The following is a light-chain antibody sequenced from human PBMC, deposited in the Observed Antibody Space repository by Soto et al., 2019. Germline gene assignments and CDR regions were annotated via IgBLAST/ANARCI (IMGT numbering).Light chain of an antibody. Sequence: QSVLTQPPSVSGAPGQRVTISCTGSSSNIGEGYDVHWYQQLPGTAPKLLIYGNSNQPSGVPAPFSGSKSGTSASLAITGLQAEDAADYYCQSYDSSLSGSVLGGGTQLTVL. CDR1: SSNIGEGYD. CDR3: QSYDSSLSGSV. J-gene: IGLJ7*01. CDR2: GNS. V-gene: IGLV1-40*01.